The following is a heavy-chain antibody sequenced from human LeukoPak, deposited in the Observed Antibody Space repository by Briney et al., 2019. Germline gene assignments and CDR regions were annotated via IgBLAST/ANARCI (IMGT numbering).Heavy chain of an antibody. CDR2: IYYSGST. CDR3: ARRIAVAGTAFDY. Sequence: SQTLSLTCTVSGCSISSGDYYWSWIRQPPGKGLEWIGYIYYSGSTYYNPSLKSRVTISVDTSKNQFSLRLSSLTAADTAVYYCARRIAVAGTAFDYWGQGTLVTVSS. CDR1: GCSISSGDYY. D-gene: IGHD6-13*01. V-gene: IGHV4-30-4*01. J-gene: IGHJ4*02.